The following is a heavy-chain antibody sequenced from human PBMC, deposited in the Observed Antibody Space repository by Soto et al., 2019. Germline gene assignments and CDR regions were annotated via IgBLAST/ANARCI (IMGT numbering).Heavy chain of an antibody. V-gene: IGHV3-48*01. CDR1: GFTFSSYS. CDR3: AREDITRGGWFDP. CDR2: ISSSRRTI. J-gene: IGHJ5*02. Sequence: GGSLRLSCAASGFTFSSYSMNWVRQAPGKGLEWVSQISSSRRTIYYADSVKGRFTISRDNAKNSLYPQMNSLRAEDTAVYYCAREDITRGGWFDPWGQGTLVTVSS. D-gene: IGHD3-10*01.